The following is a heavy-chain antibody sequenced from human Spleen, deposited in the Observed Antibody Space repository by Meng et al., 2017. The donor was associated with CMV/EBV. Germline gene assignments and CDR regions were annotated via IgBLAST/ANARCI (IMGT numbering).Heavy chain of an antibody. Sequence: TFSGFSLSTNGVGVGWIRQHPGKALKWLALIYRDDDKRYSTSLKSRLTITKDTSKNQVVLTMTNMDPVDTATYYCAHHDYDDYRYDYWGQGTLVTVSS. J-gene: IGHJ4*02. D-gene: IGHD4-17*01. CDR3: AHHDYDDYRYDY. V-gene: IGHV2-5*02. CDR2: IYRDDDK. CDR1: GFSLSTNGVG.